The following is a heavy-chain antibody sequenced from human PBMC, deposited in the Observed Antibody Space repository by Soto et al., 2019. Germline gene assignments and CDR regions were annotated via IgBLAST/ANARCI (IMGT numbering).Heavy chain of an antibody. CDR1: GGSISSSRDY. CDR3: ARIQNFYYYYMDV. CDR2: IFYSGST. J-gene: IGHJ6*03. V-gene: IGHV4-39*01. Sequence: QLQLQESGPGLVKPSETLSLTCIVSGGSISSSRDYWGWIRQPPGKGLEWIGSIFYSGSTYYNPSLRSRVTISVDSSKNQFSLRLSSVTAADTAVYYCARIQNFYYYYMDVWGKGTTVTVSS.